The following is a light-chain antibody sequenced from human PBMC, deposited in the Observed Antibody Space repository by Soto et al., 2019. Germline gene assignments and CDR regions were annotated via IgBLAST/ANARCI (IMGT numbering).Light chain of an antibody. V-gene: IGKV3-20*01. CDR1: QSVSSTY. CDR3: QKYVSSPRT. Sequence: EIVLTQSPGTLSLSPGDRSTLSCRASQSVSSTYLAWFQQKPGQAPRLLIYGTSRRATGIPDRFSGSGSGTDFTLTISRLETEDFAVYYCQKYVSSPRTFGQGTNVEIK. CDR2: GTS. J-gene: IGKJ1*01.